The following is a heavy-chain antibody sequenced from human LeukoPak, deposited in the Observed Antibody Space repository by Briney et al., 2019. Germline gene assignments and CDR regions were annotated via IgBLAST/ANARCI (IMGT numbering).Heavy chain of an antibody. J-gene: IGHJ4*02. Sequence: SETMSLTCTVSGGSISSYYWSWIRQSPGKGLEWIGHIYYSGSTNYNPSLKSRVTISVDTSKNQFSLKLTSVTAADTAVYYCARVSGSYWYWGQGTLVTVSS. CDR3: ARVSGSYWY. CDR1: GGSISSYY. V-gene: IGHV4-59*01. D-gene: IGHD1-26*01. CDR2: IYYSGST.